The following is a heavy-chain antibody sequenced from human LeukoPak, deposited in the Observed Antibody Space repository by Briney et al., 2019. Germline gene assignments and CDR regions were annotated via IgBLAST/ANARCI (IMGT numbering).Heavy chain of an antibody. CDR3: ARGYSSGWPPDY. V-gene: IGHV3-21*01. CDR2: ISSSSSYI. Sequence: GRSLRLSCAASGFAFSSYSMSWVRPAPGKGLEWVSSISSSSSYIYYADSVKGRFTISRDNAKNSLYLQMNSLRAEDTAVYYCARGYSSGWPPDYWGQGSLVTVSS. J-gene: IGHJ4*02. D-gene: IGHD6-19*01. CDR1: GFAFSSYS.